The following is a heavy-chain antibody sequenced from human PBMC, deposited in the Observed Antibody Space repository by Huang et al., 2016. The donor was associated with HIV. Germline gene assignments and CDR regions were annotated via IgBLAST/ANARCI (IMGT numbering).Heavy chain of an antibody. D-gene: IGHD6-13*01. CDR3: AKGGSAAAVLDF. J-gene: IGHJ4*02. V-gene: IGHV3-30*18. Sequence: QVQLVESGGGVVQPGRSLRISCAASGFTFSRYGMHWVRQASGKGREGVAVISYDAKTKYYADSVKGRFSISRDNSKTTVYLQLNSLRLEDTAVYYCAKGGSAAAVLDFWGQGTLVTVSS. CDR2: ISYDAKTK. CDR1: GFTFSRYG.